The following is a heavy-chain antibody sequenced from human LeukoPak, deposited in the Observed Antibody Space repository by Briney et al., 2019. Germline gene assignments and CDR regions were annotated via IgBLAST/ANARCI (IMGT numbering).Heavy chain of an antibody. D-gene: IGHD3-16*01. CDR3: ARGRGGSYLAY. CDR1: GGSFGGYY. Sequence: PSETLSLNCAVYGGSFGGYYWSWIPQPPGKGLEWIGEITHSGSTNYNPSLKSRVTISVDTSKNQFSLKLSSVTAADTAVYYCARGRGGSYLAYGGQGTLVTVSA. V-gene: IGHV4-34*01. J-gene: IGHJ4*02. CDR2: ITHSGST.